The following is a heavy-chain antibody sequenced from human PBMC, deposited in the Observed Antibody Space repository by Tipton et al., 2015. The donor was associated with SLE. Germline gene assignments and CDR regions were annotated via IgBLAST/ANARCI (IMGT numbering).Heavy chain of an antibody. CDR3: AGGMGLLDY. CDR2: ISSSSSTI. J-gene: IGHJ4*02. CDR1: GFTFSRYS. V-gene: IGHV3-48*01. Sequence: SLRLSCAASGFTFSRYSMNWVRQAPGKGLEWVSCISSSSSTIFYADSVKGRFTISRDNAKNSLYLQMNSLRAEDTAVFYCAGGMGLLDYWGQGTLVTVSS. D-gene: IGHD3-16*01.